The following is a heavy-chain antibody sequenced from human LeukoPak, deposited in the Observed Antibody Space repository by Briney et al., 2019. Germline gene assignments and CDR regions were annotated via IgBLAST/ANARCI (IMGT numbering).Heavy chain of an antibody. J-gene: IGHJ4*02. D-gene: IGHD6-13*01. Sequence: PGGSLRLSCAASGFPFSTYSVHWVRQAPGKGLEWVALISYDGTNKYYADSVKGRFTISRDNSNNTLYLQMNSLRAEDTAVYYCARSLLLYSSTWYALDYWGQGTLVTVSS. CDR3: ARSLLLYSSTWYALDY. CDR1: GFPFSTYS. CDR2: ISYDGTNK. V-gene: IGHV3-30-3*01.